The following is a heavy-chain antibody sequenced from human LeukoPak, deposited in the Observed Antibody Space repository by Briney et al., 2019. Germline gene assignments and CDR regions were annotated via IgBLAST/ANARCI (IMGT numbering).Heavy chain of an antibody. CDR3: ARDGSGVMGATHDFDY. CDR1: GYTFTGYY. V-gene: IGHV1-2*02. D-gene: IGHD1-26*01. Sequence: GASVKVSCKASGYTFTGYYMHWVRRAPGQGLEWMGWINPNSGGTNYAQKFQGRVTMTRDTSISTAYMELSGLRSDDTAVYYCARDGSGVMGATHDFDYWGQGTLVTVSS. J-gene: IGHJ4*02. CDR2: INPNSGGT.